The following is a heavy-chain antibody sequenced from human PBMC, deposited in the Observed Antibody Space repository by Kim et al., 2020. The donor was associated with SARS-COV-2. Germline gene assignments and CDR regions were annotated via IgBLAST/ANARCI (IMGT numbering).Heavy chain of an antibody. J-gene: IGHJ4*02. Sequence: PSLKNRVTIPVDTSKNQFSLKQSSVTAADTAVYYCARQWIAVAGTAYFDCWGQGTLVTVSS. CDR3: ARQWIAVAGTAYFDC. V-gene: IGHV4-39*01. D-gene: IGHD6-19*01.